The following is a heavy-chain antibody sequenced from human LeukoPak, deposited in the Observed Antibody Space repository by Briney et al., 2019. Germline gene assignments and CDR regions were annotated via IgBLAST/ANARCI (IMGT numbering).Heavy chain of an antibody. CDR3: SRDYGDYNWFDP. CDR1: GGSISSSSYY. CDR2: IYYSGST. D-gene: IGHD4-17*01. V-gene: IGHV4-39*01. Sequence: SETLSLTCTVSGGSISSSSYYWGGIRQPPGKGLEWIGSIYYSGSTYYNPSLKSRVTISVDTSKNQFSLKLSSVTAADTAVYYCSRDYGDYNWFDPWGQGTLVTVSS. J-gene: IGHJ5*02.